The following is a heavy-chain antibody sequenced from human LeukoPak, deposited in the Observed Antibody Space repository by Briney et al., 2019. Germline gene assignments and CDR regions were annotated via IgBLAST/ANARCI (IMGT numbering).Heavy chain of an antibody. CDR1: GGSISSGSYY. Sequence: SETLSLTCTVSGGSISSGSYYWSWIRQPAGKGLEWIGRIYTSGSTNYNPSLKSRVTRSVGTSKNQFSLKLSSVTAADTAVYYCARDVTYYYYYYMDVWGKGATVTVSS. V-gene: IGHV4-61*02. CDR3: ARDVTYYYYYYMDV. J-gene: IGHJ6*03. CDR2: IYTSGST. D-gene: IGHD2-21*02.